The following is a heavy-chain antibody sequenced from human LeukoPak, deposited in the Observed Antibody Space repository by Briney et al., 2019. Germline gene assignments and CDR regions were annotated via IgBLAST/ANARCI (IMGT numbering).Heavy chain of an antibody. CDR2: ISGTSTYI. CDR1: GFAFSSYS. V-gene: IGHV3-21*04. CDR3: SNAHFRDY. J-gene: IGHJ4*02. Sequence: PGGSLRLSCAASGFAFSSYSMNWVRQAPGKGLEWVSSISGTSTYIYFANSLKGRFSISRDNAKNSLYPQMNSLRAEDTAIYYCSNAHFRDYWGQGTLVTVSS. D-gene: IGHD2/OR15-2a*01.